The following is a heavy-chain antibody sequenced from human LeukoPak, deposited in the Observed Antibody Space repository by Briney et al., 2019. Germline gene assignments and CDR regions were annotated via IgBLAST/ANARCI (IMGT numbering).Heavy chain of an antibody. V-gene: IGHV1-18*01. CDR1: GYSFTSYG. CDR3: ARDLVWELPDY. D-gene: IGHD1-26*01. CDR2: ISAYNGNT. Sequence: GESLKISCKGSGYSFTSYGISWVRQAPGQGLEWMGWISAYNGNTNYAQKLQGRVTMTTDTSTSTAYMELRSLRSDDTAVHYCARDLVWELPDYWGQGTLVTVSS. J-gene: IGHJ4*02.